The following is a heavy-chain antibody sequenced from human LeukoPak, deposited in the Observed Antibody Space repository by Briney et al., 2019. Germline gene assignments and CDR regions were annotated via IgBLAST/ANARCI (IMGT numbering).Heavy chain of an antibody. CDR1: GFTFSSYG. J-gene: IGHJ6*03. D-gene: IGHD2-15*01. Sequence: GGSLRLSCAASGFTFSSYGMRWVRQAPGKGLEWVAFIRYDGSNKYYADSVKGRFTISRDNSKNTLYLQMNSLRAEDTAVYYCARGNVVVAARSYYMDVWGKGTTVTISS. CDR3: ARGNVVVAARSYYMDV. V-gene: IGHV3-30*02. CDR2: IRYDGSNK.